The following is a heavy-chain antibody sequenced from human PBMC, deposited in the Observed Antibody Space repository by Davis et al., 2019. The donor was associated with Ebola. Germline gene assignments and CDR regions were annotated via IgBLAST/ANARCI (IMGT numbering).Heavy chain of an antibody. Sequence: PSETLSLTCTVSGGSISTYYWSWIRQPAGKGLEWIGRIYISGSTNYNPSLKSRVTMSVDTSKNQFSLKLSSVTAADTAVYYCAREKDYYYHGLDVWGQGTTVTVSS. D-gene: IGHD2-15*01. J-gene: IGHJ6*02. CDR2: IYISGST. CDR3: AREKDYYYHGLDV. CDR1: GGSISTYY. V-gene: IGHV4-4*07.